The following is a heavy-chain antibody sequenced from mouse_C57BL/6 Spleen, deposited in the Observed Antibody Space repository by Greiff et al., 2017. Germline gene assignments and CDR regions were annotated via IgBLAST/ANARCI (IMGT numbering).Heavy chain of an antibody. J-gene: IGHJ1*03. CDR3: ARYYSNPYWYFDV. Sequence: VQLQQSGAELARPGASVKLSCKASGYTFTSYGISWVKQRTGQGLEWIGEIYPRSGNTYYNEKFKGKATLTADKSSSTAYMELRSLTSEDSAVYFCARYYSNPYWYFDVWGTGTTVTVSS. CDR1: GYTFTSYG. D-gene: IGHD2-5*01. CDR2: IYPRSGNT. V-gene: IGHV1-81*01.